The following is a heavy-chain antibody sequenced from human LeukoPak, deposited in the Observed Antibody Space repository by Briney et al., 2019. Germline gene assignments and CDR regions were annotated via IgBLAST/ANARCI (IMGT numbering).Heavy chain of an antibody. Sequence: PGGSLRLSCAASGFTFSSYSLNWVRQAPGKGLEWVSSISSSSSYIYYADSVKGRFTISRDNAKNSLYLQMNSLRAEDTAVYYCARVLLSEDRYNWACDYWVQGTLVTVSS. CDR2: ISSSSSYI. CDR3: ARVLLSEDRYNWACDY. J-gene: IGHJ4*02. CDR1: GFTFSSYS. V-gene: IGHV3-21*01. D-gene: IGHD5-24*01.